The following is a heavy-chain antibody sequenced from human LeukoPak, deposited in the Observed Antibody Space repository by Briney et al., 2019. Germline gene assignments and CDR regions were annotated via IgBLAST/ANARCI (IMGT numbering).Heavy chain of an antibody. CDR1: GYTFTRSG. Sequence: ASVKVSCKASGYTFTRSGISWVRQAPGQGLEWMGWISAYSGNTNSAQKLQGRVTMTTDTSTSTAYMELRSLRSDDTAVYYCARHDHGQWAFDIWGQGTMVTVSS. CDR3: ARHDHGQWAFDI. V-gene: IGHV1-18*01. J-gene: IGHJ3*02. D-gene: IGHD6-19*01. CDR2: ISAYSGNT.